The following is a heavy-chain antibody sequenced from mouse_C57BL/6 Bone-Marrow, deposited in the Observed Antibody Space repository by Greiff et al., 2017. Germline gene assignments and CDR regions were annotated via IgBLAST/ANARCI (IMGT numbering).Heavy chain of an antibody. D-gene: IGHD2-3*01. CDR2: IYPSDGST. CDR3: AGYDGYLYYAMDY. J-gene: IGHJ4*01. CDR1: GYTFTSYD. Sequence: VQLQQSGPELVKPGASVKLSCKASGYTFTSYDINWVKQRPGQGLEWIGWIYPSDGSTKYNEKFKGKATLTADKSSSTAYMQLSSLTSEDSAVYFCAGYDGYLYYAMDYWGQGTSVTVSS. V-gene: IGHV1-85*01.